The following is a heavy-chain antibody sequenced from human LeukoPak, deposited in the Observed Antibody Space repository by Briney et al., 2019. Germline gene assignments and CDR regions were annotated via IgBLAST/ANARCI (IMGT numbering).Heavy chain of an antibody. CDR2: IRRSGTTM. CDR3: SRGGGHGYYCKAFDM. V-gene: IGHV3-48*03. Sequence: GGSLSLSCPAFGFTFSNYEMNWVRLPDGRGLEWISYIRRSGTTMYYAGSVKGPFNGHKDHGKSSLYLQNDSLGAEDRGVYYRSRGGGHGYYCKAFDMWDQGTMVTVSS. D-gene: IGHD5-24*01. J-gene: IGHJ3*02. CDR1: GFTFSNYE.